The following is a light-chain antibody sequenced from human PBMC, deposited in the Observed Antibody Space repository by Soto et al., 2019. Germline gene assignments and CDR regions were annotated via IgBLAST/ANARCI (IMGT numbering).Light chain of an antibody. J-gene: IGLJ1*01. CDR1: IRDIGNYNY. Sequence: QALLTQPAYVSGSPGQSITISCTGTIRDIGNYNYVSWYQHHPGKAPKLMIYEVTSRPSGVSDRFSGSKSGMTASLTISGLQPDDEADYFCASYRSANTLVVFGTGTKVTVL. CDR2: EVT. V-gene: IGLV2-14*01. CDR3: ASYRSANTLVV.